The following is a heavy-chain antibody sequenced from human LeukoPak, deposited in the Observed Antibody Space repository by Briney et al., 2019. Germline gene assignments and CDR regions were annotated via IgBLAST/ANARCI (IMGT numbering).Heavy chain of an antibody. CDR1: GFTFDDYA. CDR3: ARSLPAADYYFDY. CDR2: IKQDGSEK. Sequence: GGSLRLSCAASGFTFDDYAVHWVRQAPGKGLEWVANIKQDGSEKYYVDSVKGRFTISRDNAKNSLYLQMNSLRAEDTAVYYCARSLPAADYYFDYWGQGTLVTVSS. J-gene: IGHJ4*02. V-gene: IGHV3-7*01. D-gene: IGHD2-2*01.